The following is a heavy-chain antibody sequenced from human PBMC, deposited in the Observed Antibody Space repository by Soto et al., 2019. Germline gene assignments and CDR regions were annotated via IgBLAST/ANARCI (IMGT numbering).Heavy chain of an antibody. V-gene: IGHV1-69*01. CDR2: IISLLGTA. Sequence: QVQLVQSGAAVKRPGSSVKVSCKASGGTFSSYAIRWVRQAPGQGLEWMGGIISLLGTANYAQKDKGRVTITANEPTVTAYMVLSSLRAEDTAVYYCAGAQFHGYQYYFYGMDVWGQGATVTVS. D-gene: IGHD5-12*01. CDR3: AGAQFHGYQYYFYGMDV. CDR1: GGTFSSYA. J-gene: IGHJ6*02.